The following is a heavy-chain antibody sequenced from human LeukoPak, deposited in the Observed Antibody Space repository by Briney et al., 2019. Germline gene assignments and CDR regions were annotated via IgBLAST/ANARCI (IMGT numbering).Heavy chain of an antibody. J-gene: IGHJ4*02. CDR2: ISGSGGST. CDR1: GFTFSSYA. D-gene: IGHD3-10*01. CDR3: AKVTMVRGVIRAFDY. V-gene: IGHV3-23*01. Sequence: PGGSLRLSCAASGFTFSSYAMSWVRQAPGKGLEWVSAISGSGGSTYYADSVKGRFTISRDNSKNTLYLQMNSLRAEDTAVYHCAKVTMVRGVIRAFDYWGQGTLVTVSS.